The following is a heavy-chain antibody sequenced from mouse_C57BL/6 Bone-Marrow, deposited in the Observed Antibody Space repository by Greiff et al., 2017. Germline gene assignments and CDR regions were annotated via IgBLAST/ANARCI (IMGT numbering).Heavy chain of an antibody. J-gene: IGHJ2*01. CDR2: ISSGSSTI. CDR1: GFTFSDYG. V-gene: IGHV5-17*01. Sequence: EVQVVESGGGLVKPGGSLKLSCAASGFTFSDYGMHWVRQAPEKGLEWVAYISSGSSTIYYADTVKGRFTISRDNAKNTLFLQMTSLRSEDTAMYYCARRYYGSREYYFDYWGQGTTLTGSS. D-gene: IGHD1-1*01. CDR3: ARRYYGSREYYFDY.